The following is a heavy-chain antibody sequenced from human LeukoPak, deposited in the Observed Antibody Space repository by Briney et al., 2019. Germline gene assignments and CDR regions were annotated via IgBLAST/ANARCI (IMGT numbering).Heavy chain of an antibody. V-gene: IGHV4-59*01. CDR1: GGSISSYY. D-gene: IGHD2-2*01. CDR3: ARAHCSSTSCYDAFDI. Sequence: NPSETLSLTCTVSGGSISSYYWSWIRQPPGKGLEWIGYIYYSGSTNYNPSLKSRVTISVDTSKNQFSLKLSSVTAADTAVYYCARAHCSSTSCYDAFDIWGQGTMVTVSS. J-gene: IGHJ3*02. CDR2: IYYSGST.